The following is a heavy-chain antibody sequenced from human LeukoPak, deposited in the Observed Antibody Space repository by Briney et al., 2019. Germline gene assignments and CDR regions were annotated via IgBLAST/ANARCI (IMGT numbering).Heavy chain of an antibody. CDR3: ARNVVAAAGKMDRFYYYYYMDV. J-gene: IGHJ6*03. V-gene: IGHV4-61*01. D-gene: IGHD6-13*01. CDR1: GGSISSSSYY. Sequence: PSETLSPTCTVSGGSISSSSYYWSWIRQPPGKGLEWIGYIYYSGSTNYNPSLKSRVTISVDTSKNQFSLKLSSVTAADTAVYYCARNVVAAAGKMDRFYYYYYMDVWGKGTTVTVSS. CDR2: IYYSGST.